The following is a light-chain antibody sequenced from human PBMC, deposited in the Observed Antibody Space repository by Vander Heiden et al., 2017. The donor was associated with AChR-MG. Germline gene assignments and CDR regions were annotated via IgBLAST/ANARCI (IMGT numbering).Light chain of an antibody. J-gene: IGKJ2*01. Sequence: EIALTQSPGTLSLSPGERATLSCRASQNINSNYLAWYQHKPGQAPRLLIFATSSRATGIPDRFSGSGSGTDFHLTISRLEPGDVAVYYCQQYGSALYTFGQGTKLEIK. CDR1: QNINSNY. CDR2: ATS. CDR3: QQYGSALYT. V-gene: IGKV3-20*01.